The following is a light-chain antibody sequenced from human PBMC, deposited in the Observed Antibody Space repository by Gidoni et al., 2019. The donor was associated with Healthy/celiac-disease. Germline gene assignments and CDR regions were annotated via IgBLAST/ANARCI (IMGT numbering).Light chain of an antibody. CDR1: QSVLFSSNNKNY. V-gene: IGKV4-1*01. Sequence: DIVMTQSPVSLAVSLGERATINCKSSQSVLFSSNNKNYLAWYQQKLGQPPKLLIYWASTRESGVPDRFSGSGSGTNFTLTISSLQAEDVAVYYCQQYYTTPDTFGQGTKLEI. CDR3: QQYYTTPDT. CDR2: WAS. J-gene: IGKJ2*01.